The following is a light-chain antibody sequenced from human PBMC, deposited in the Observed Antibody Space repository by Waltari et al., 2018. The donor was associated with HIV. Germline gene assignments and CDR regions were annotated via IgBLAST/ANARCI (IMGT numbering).Light chain of an antibody. CDR3: AAWDNRLSAWV. Sequence: QSALTQTPSASGTPGQRVTMSCSGSTSNIGSNYVYWYKQIPGTAPKLLIYRKNQRPARVPYRVSGSKSGTSASLAISVLRSEDEADYYCAAWDNRLSAWVFGGGTKVTVL. CDR1: TSNIGSNY. CDR2: RKN. V-gene: IGLV1-47*01. J-gene: IGLJ3*02.